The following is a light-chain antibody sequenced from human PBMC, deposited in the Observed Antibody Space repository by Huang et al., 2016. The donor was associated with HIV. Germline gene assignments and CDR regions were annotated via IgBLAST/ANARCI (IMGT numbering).Light chain of an antibody. Sequence: EIVMTQSTATVSVSPGERATLSCRASQSVGNNLAWYQQKLGQAPRLLIYDTSTRATGIPARFSGSGSATEFTLTISSLRSEDFALYYCQQYNSGGTFGQGTKLDIK. CDR2: DTS. J-gene: IGKJ2*01. CDR1: QSVGNN. CDR3: QQYNSGGT. V-gene: IGKV3-15*01.